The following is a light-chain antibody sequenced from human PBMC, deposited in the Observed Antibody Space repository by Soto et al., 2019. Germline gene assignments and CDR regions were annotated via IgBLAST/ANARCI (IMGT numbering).Light chain of an antibody. CDR3: HQYGSSAWT. Sequence: EIVLTQSPGTLSLSPGERATLSCRASQSVSSSYLAWYQQKPGQAPRLLFYGASSRATGIPDRFSGSGSGTDFTLTISRLEPEDFAVYYCHQYGSSAWTFGHGTKVDIK. J-gene: IGKJ1*01. CDR1: QSVSSSY. CDR2: GAS. V-gene: IGKV3-20*01.